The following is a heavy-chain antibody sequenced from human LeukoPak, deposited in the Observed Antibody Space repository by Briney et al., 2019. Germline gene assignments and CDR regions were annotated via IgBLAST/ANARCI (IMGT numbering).Heavy chain of an antibody. V-gene: IGHV1-8*01. D-gene: IGHD2-2*02. Sequence: PLASVKVSCKASGHTFTSYDINWVRQATGQGLEWMGWMNPDSGNTGYAQKFQGRVTMTRNPSISTAYMELRSLRSDDTAVYYCARGFVVVPAAIFSYYYYGMDVWGQGTTVTVSS. CDR3: ARGFVVVPAAIFSYYYYGMDV. CDR2: MNPDSGNT. J-gene: IGHJ6*02. CDR1: GHTFTSYD.